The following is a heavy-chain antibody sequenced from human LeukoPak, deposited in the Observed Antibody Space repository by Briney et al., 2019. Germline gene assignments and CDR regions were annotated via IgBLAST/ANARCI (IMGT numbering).Heavy chain of an antibody. CDR1: GFTFDDYG. J-gene: IGHJ4*02. CDR2: INWNGGST. V-gene: IGHV3-20*04. Sequence: PGGSLRLSCAASGFTFDDYGMSWVRQAPGKGLEWVSGINWNGGSTGYADSVKGRFTISRDNAKNSLYLQMNSLRAEDAALHYCARSVAASRDYWGQGTLVTVSS. CDR3: ARSVAASRDY. D-gene: IGHD2-15*01.